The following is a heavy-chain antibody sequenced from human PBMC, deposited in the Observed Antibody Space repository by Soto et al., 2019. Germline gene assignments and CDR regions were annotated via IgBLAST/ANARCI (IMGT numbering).Heavy chain of an antibody. CDR3: ARQIYDSDTGPNFQYYFDS. Sequence: GESLKISCNGSGYIFAGYWITWVRQKPGKGLEWMGRIDPSDSQTYYSPSFRGHVTISVTKSITTVFLQWSSLRASDTAMYYCARQIYDSDTGPNFQYYFDSWGQGTPVTVS. CDR1: GYIFAGYW. J-gene: IGHJ4*02. CDR2: IDPSDSQT. V-gene: IGHV5-10-1*01. D-gene: IGHD3-22*01.